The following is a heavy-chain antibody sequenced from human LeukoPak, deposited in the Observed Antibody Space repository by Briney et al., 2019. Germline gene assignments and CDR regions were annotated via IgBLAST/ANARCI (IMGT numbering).Heavy chain of an antibody. CDR2: IYPGDSDT. Sequence: GESLKISCKGSGYSFTSYWIGWVRQMPGKGLEWMGIIYPGDSDTRYSPSFQGQVTISADKSISTAYLQWSSLKASDTAMYYCAKQYPSLGSGGHGAFDIWGQGTMVTVSS. D-gene: IGHD6-19*01. J-gene: IGHJ3*02. CDR1: GYSFTSYW. CDR3: AKQYPSLGSGGHGAFDI. V-gene: IGHV5-51*01.